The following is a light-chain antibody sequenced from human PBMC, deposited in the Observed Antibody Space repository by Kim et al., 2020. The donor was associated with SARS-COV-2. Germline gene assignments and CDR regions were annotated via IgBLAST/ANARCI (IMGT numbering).Light chain of an antibody. Sequence: ESPGQTSSITCSGDKVGKKYAYWYQQKAGQSPVLVMYEDDKRPSGIPERFSGSNSGNTATLTISGTQAMDEADYYCQASDSSTVVFGGGTQLTVL. CDR1: KVGKKY. J-gene: IGLJ2*01. V-gene: IGLV3-1*01. CDR3: QASDSSTVV. CDR2: EDD.